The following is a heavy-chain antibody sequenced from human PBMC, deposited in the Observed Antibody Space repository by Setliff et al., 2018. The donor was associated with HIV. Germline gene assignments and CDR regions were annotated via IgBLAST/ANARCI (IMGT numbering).Heavy chain of an antibody. D-gene: IGHD3-10*01. V-gene: IGHV3-7*03. CDR3: ALLWPFDY. J-gene: IGHJ4*02. Sequence: LRLSCSASGFTFSSSWMSWVRQAPGKGLEWVANINEDGSDKYYVDSVKGRFTISRDNAENSLSLQMNSLRGEDTAVYYCALLWPFDYWGQGALVTVSS. CDR2: INEDGSDK. CDR1: GFTFSSSW.